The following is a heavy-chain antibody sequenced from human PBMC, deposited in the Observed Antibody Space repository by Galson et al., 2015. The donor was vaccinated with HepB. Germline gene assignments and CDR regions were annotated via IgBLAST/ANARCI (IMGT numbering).Heavy chain of an antibody. CDR1: GYTFTDYH. J-gene: IGHJ4*02. CDR3: ARVLTGEPGPVY. V-gene: IGHV1-2*06. Sequence: SVKVSCKASGYTFTDYHIHWVRQAPGQGLEWMGRINPNSGDTNYAQNFQGRVTLTRDTSISAAYLELSRLKSDDTAMYYCARVLTGEPGPVYWGQGTLVTVSS. CDR2: INPNSGDT. D-gene: IGHD7-27*01.